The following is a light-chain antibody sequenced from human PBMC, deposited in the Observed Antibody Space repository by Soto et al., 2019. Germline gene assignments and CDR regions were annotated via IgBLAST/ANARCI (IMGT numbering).Light chain of an antibody. CDR1: SSDVGDYNY. J-gene: IGLJ1*01. CDR3: SSYSSSSTRV. Sequence: QSALTQPASVSGSPGQSITISCTGTSSDVGDYNYVSWYQQHPGKAPKLMIFDVSNRPSGVCNRFSGSKSGNTASLTISGLQPEDEADYYCSSYSSSSTRVFGTGTKLTVL. CDR2: DVS. V-gene: IGLV2-14*01.